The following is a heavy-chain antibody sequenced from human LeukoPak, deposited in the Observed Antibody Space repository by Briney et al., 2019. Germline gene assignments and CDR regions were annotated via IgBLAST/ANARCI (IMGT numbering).Heavy chain of an antibody. D-gene: IGHD3-10*01. Sequence: SQTLSLTCTVPGGSISSYYWSWIRQPPGKGLERIGHIYYSGSTNYNPSLKSRVTISVDTSKNQFSLKLSSENAEDTAVYYCARAHYGSGSYYMAEQYYFDYWGQGTLVTVSS. J-gene: IGHJ4*02. V-gene: IGHV4-59*01. CDR1: GGSISSYY. CDR3: ARAHYGSGSYYMAEQYYFDY. CDR2: IYYSGST.